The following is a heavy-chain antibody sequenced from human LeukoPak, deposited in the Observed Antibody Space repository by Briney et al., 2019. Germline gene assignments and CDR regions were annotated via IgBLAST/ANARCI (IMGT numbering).Heavy chain of an antibody. CDR3: ARARRGYYYYYMDV. D-gene: IGHD3-10*01. CDR2: IIPIFGTA. V-gene: IGHV1-69*06. Sequence: SVKVSCKASGYTFTSYGISWVRQAPGQGLEWMGGIIPIFGTANYAQKFQGRVTITADKSMSTAYMELSSLRSDDTAVYYCARARRGYYYYYMDVWGKGTTVTVSS. CDR1: GYTFTSYG. J-gene: IGHJ6*03.